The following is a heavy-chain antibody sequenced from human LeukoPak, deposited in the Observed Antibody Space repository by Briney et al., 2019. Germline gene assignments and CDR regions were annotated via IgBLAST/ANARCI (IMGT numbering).Heavy chain of an antibody. D-gene: IGHD2-15*01. Sequence: SETLSLTCTVSGGSISSYYWSWIRQPPGKGLEWIGYIYYSGSTNYNPSLESRVTISVDTSKNQFSLKLSSVTAADTAVYYCARGAGATPYYYGMDVWGQGTTVTVSS. CDR1: GGSISSYY. V-gene: IGHV4-59*01. J-gene: IGHJ6*02. CDR2: IYYSGST. CDR3: ARGAGATPYYYGMDV.